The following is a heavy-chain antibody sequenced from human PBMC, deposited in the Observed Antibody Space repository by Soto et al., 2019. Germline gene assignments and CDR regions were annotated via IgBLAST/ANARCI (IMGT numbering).Heavy chain of an antibody. CDR3: AITRDYEFYYFDY. V-gene: IGHV4-34*01. Sequence: SETLSLTCAVYGGSFSGYYWGWIRQPPGKGLEWIGEINHSGSTNYNPSLKSRVTISVDTSKNQFSLKLSSVTAADTAVYYCAITRDYEFYYFDYWGQGTLVTVSS. D-gene: IGHD3-3*01. J-gene: IGHJ4*02. CDR2: INHSGST. CDR1: GGSFSGYY.